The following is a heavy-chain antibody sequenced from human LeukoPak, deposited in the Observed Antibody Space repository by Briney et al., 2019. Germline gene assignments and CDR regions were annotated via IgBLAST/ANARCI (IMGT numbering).Heavy chain of an antibody. Sequence: GGSLRLSCAASGFSFIGYAMSWVRQAPGKGLEWVSTINDSGGTTYYADSVKGRFTISRDNSKNTLYLQMNSLRAEDTAVYYCAGSVTTPGLNYCFDFWGQGTLVTVSS. V-gene: IGHV3-23*01. CDR3: AGSVTTPGLNYCFDF. D-gene: IGHD4-17*01. J-gene: IGHJ4*02. CDR2: INDSGGTT. CDR1: GFSFIGYA.